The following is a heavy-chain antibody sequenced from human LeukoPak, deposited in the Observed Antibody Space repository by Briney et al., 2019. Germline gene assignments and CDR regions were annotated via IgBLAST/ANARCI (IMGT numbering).Heavy chain of an antibody. D-gene: IGHD2-15*01. J-gene: IGHJ4*02. CDR1: GYTLTELS. Sequence: ASVKVSCKVSGYTLTELSMHWVRQAPGKGLEWMGGFDPEDGETIYAQKFQGRVTMTEDTSTDTAYMELSSLRYEDTAVYYCATVRCSGGSCYSYFDYWGQGTLVTVSS. CDR3: ATVRCSGGSCYSYFDY. V-gene: IGHV1-24*01. CDR2: FDPEDGET.